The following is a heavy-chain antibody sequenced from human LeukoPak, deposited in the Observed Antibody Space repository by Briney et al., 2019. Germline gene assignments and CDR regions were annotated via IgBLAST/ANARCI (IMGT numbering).Heavy chain of an antibody. CDR3: AGQYCTGGTCHSV. J-gene: IGHJ4*02. CDR2: INLDDTRT. V-gene: IGHV3-74*01. Sequence: PGGSLRLSCAASGFSFSYYWMHWVRQAPGKGLAWASLINLDDTRTDYSDFVKGRFTISRDNAKNTLYLQMDSLRAEDTAVYYCAGQYCTGGTCHSVWGQGTLVTVSS. CDR1: GFSFSYYW. D-gene: IGHD2-15*01.